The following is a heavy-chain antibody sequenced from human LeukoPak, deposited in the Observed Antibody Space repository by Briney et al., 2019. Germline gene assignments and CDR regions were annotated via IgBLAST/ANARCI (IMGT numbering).Heavy chain of an antibody. CDR1: GFTFSNYG. V-gene: IGHV3-30*02. D-gene: IGHD1-14*01. CDR3: VKDNPLDY. CDR2: IRYDGNNK. Sequence: GGSPRLSCGASGFTFSNYGMLWVRQAPGKGLDWVSFIRYDGNNKLYADSVKGRFTISRDNSKNTLYLHINSLRAEDTAVYYCVKDNPLDYWGQGTLVTVSS. J-gene: IGHJ4*02.